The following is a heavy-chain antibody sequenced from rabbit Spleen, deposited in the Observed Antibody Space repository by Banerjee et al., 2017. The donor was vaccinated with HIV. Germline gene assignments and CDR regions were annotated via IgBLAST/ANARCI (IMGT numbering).Heavy chain of an antibody. J-gene: IGHJ4*01. CDR2: IYTGSSGNT. CDR1: GFSFSSRYY. V-gene: IGHV1S45*01. D-gene: IGHD8-1*01. Sequence: QEQLVESGGGLVQPEGSLTLTCTASGFSFSSRYYMCWVRQAPGKGLEWIACIYTGSSGNTWYASWAKGRFTVSKSSSTTVTLQMTSLTVADTATYFCARDGGGTYYTDYLNLWGPGTLVTVS. CDR3: ARDGGGTYYTDYLNL.